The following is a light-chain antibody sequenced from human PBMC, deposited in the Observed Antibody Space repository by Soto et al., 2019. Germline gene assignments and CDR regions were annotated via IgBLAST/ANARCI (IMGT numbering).Light chain of an antibody. Sequence: QSVLTQPPSASGTPGQRVTISCSGSSSNIGSNTVNWYQQLPGTAPKLIIYSNNQRPSGVPDRFSDSKSGTSASLAISGLQSEDEAEYYCAAWDDSLNGYVFGTGTKLTVL. CDR2: SNN. J-gene: IGLJ1*01. CDR3: AAWDDSLNGYV. CDR1: SSNIGSNT. V-gene: IGLV1-44*01.